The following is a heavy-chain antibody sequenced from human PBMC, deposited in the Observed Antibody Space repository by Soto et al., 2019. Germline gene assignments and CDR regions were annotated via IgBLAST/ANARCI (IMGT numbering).Heavy chain of an antibody. D-gene: IGHD6-19*01. Sequence: ASVKVSCKASGYTFTCYYMHWVRQAPGQGLEWMGWINPNSGGTNYAQKFQGWVTMTRDTSISTAYMELSRLRSDDTAVYYCARGIAVAGPSDYWGQGTLVTVSS. CDR1: GYTFTCYY. CDR2: INPNSGGT. J-gene: IGHJ4*02. CDR3: ARGIAVAGPSDY. V-gene: IGHV1-2*04.